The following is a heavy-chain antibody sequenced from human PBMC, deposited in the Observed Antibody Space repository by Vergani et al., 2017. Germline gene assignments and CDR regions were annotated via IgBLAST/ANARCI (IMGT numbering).Heavy chain of an antibody. CDR1: GYTFTSYG. V-gene: IGHV1-18*04. D-gene: IGHD3-22*01. CDR3: AGAQVDYYDSGGYYFTWYYVDY. J-gene: IGHJ4*02. Sequence: QVQLVQSGAEVKKPGASVKVSCKASGYTFTSYGISWARQAPGQGLEWMGWISAYNGNTNYAQKLQGRVTMTTDTSTSTAYMELRSLRSDDTAVYYCAGAQVDYYDSGGYYFTWYYVDYWGQGTLVTVSS. CDR2: ISAYNGNT.